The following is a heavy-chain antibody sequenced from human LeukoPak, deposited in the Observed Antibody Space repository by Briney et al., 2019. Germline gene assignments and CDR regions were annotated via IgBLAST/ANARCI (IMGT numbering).Heavy chain of an antibody. CDR2: IYYSGST. V-gene: IGHV4-59*08. CDR3: ARGIAAAEYYFDY. CDR1: GGSISSYY. J-gene: IGHJ4*02. D-gene: IGHD6-13*01. Sequence: SETLSLTCTVSGGSISSYYWSWIRQPPGKGLEWIGHIYYSGSTNYNPSLKSRVTISIDTSKNQFSLKLSSVTAADTAVYYCARGIAAAEYYFDYWGQGTLVTVSS.